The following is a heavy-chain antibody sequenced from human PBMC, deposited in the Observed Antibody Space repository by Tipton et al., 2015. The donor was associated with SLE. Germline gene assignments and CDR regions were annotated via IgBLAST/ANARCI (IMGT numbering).Heavy chain of an antibody. CDR3: ARDRQWRPDY. CDR1: GYMFSDSY. CDR2: INIGNGNT. Sequence: QSGAEVKKPGASVKVSCKASGYMFSDSYLHWVRQDPGQRLEWMGSINIGNGNTLYPHKFEGRVTITSDTSASTVYMELTSLRSEDTAVYYCARDRQWRPDYWGQGSLVTVSS. J-gene: IGHJ4*02. D-gene: IGHD6-19*01. V-gene: IGHV1-3*04.